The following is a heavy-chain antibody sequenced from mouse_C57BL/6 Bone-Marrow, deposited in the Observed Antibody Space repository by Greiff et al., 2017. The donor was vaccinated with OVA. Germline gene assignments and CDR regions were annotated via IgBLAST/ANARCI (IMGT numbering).Heavy chain of an antibody. V-gene: IGHV5-16*01. CDR3: ARGESYYSNYDYFDY. CDR1: GFTFSDYY. J-gene: IGHJ2*01. CDR2: INYDGSST. D-gene: IGHD2-5*01. Sequence: EVQLVESEGGLVQPGSSMKLSCTASGFTFSDYYMAWVRQVPEKGLEWVANINYDGSSTYYLDSLKSRFIISRDNAKNILYLQMSSLKSEDTATYYCARGESYYSNYDYFDYWGQGTTLTVSS.